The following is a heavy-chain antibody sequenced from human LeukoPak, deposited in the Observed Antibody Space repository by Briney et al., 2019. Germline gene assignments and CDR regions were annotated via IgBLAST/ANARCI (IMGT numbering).Heavy chain of an antibody. CDR2: IYHSGST. Sequence: PSETLSLTCTVSGYSISSGYYWGWIRQPPGKGLEWIGSIYHSGSTYYNPSLKSRVTKSVDTSKNQFSLKLSSVTAADTAVYYCARLKWELHYFDYWGQGTLVTVSS. CDR1: GYSISSGYY. V-gene: IGHV4-38-2*02. J-gene: IGHJ4*02. CDR3: ARLKWELHYFDY. D-gene: IGHD1-26*01.